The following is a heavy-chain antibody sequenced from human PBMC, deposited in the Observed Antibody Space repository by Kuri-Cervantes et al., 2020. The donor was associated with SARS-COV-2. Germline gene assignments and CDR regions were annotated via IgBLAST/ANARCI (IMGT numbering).Heavy chain of an antibody. CDR2: ISGSGGRT. D-gene: IGHD3-3*01. Sequence: GESLKLSCAASGFTFIGHAMNWVRQAPGKGLEWVSGISGSGGRTYYADSVKGRFTISRDNSKNTLYLEMNSLRAEDTAVYYCARDPTAHYDFWTGYYGNKWFDPWGQGTLVTVSS. CDR1: GFTFIGHA. V-gene: IGHV3-23*01. CDR3: ARDPTAHYDFWTGYYGNKWFDP. J-gene: IGHJ5*02.